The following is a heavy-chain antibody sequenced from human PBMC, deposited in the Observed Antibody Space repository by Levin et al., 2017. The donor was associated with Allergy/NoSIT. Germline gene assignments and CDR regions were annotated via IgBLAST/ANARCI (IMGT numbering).Heavy chain of an antibody. J-gene: IGHJ3*02. CDR1: GFTFSSYA. Sequence: GGSLRLSCAASGFTFSSYAMSWVRQAPGKGLEWVSAISGSGGSTYYADSVKGRFTISRDNSKNTLYLQMNSLRAEDTAVYYCAKVGGQYCSGGSCYGGAFDIWGQGTMVTVSS. D-gene: IGHD2-15*01. CDR2: ISGSGGST. CDR3: AKVGGQYCSGGSCYGGAFDI. V-gene: IGHV3-23*01.